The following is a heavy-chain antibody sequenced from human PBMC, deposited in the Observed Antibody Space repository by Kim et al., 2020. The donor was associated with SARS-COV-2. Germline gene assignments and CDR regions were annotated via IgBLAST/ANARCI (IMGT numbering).Heavy chain of an antibody. V-gene: IGHV3-49*02. J-gene: IGHJ4*02. D-gene: IGHD2-15*01. Sequence: ASVKGRFTISRDDSKSIAYLQMNSLKTEDTAVYYCTRGAVVAAFRSFDYWGQGTLVTVSS. CDR3: TRGAVVAAFRSFDY.